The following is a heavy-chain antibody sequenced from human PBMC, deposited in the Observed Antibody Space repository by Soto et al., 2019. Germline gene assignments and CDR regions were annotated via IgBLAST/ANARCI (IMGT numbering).Heavy chain of an antibody. CDR1: YW. V-gene: IGHV5-51*01. CDR2: IYPGDSDT. D-gene: IGHD2-2*01. J-gene: IGHJ5*02. Sequence: YWIGWVRQMPGKGLEWMGIIYPGDSDTRYSPSFQGQVTISADKSISTAYLQWSSLKASDTAMYYCARHSSSNWFDPWGQGTLVTVSS. CDR3: ARHSSSNWFDP.